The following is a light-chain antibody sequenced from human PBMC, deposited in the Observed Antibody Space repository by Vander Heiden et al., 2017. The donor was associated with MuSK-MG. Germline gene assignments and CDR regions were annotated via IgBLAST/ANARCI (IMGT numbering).Light chain of an antibody. CDR2: NDD. J-gene: IGLJ3*02. CDR3: ATWDDSLNNWV. V-gene: IGLV1-44*01. Sequence: QSVLAQPPSASGTPGQRVTISCSGSRYYIASKPVNWYHHLPGTAPTVLIYNDDLRPSGVPARFSASKSGTSASLAIGGLRSEDEGDYYCATWDDSLNNWVFGGGTKLTVL. CDR1: RYYIASKP.